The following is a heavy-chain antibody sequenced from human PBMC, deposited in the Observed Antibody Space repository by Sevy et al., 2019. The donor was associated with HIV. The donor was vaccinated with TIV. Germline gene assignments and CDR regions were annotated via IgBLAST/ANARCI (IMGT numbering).Heavy chain of an antibody. D-gene: IGHD6-19*01. J-gene: IGHJ4*02. CDR3: TTVGWSQDDYYNY. CDR1: GFTFSNAW. Sequence: GGSLRLSCAASGFTFSNAWMSWVRQAPGKGLEWLGRIKGNIYDGTIDYAAPVKGRFSISRDDAKNTPYLHMNRLKTEDTDVYYCTTVGWSQDDYYNYWGQGTLVTVSS. V-gene: IGHV3-15*01. CDR2: IKGNIYDGTI.